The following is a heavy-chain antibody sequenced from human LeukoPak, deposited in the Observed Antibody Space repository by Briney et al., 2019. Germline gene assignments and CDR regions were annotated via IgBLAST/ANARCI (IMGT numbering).Heavy chain of an antibody. J-gene: IGHJ4*02. CDR1: GGSISSGSYY. D-gene: IGHD2-2*02. CDR3: ARDRPGRYCSSTSCYTLDY. Sequence: SQTLSLTCTVSGGSISSGSYYWSWIRQPAGKGLEWIGRIYISGSTNYNPSLKSRVTISVDTSKNQFSLKLSSVTAADTAVYYCARDRPGRYCSSTSCYTLDYWGQGTLVTVSS. V-gene: IGHV4-61*02. CDR2: IYISGST.